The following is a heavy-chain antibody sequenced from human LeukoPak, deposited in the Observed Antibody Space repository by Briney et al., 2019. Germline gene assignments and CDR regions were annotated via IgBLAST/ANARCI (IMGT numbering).Heavy chain of an antibody. D-gene: IGHD6-6*01. CDR1: GFTFSSYS. J-gene: IGHJ4*02. Sequence: PGGSLRPSCAASGFTFSSYSMNWVRQAPGKGLEWVSSISSSSSYIYYADSVKGRFTISRDNAKNSLYLQMNSLRAEDTAVYYCARIAARDGYLDYWGQGTLVTVSS. CDR2: ISSSSSYI. CDR3: ARIAARDGYLDY. V-gene: IGHV3-21*01.